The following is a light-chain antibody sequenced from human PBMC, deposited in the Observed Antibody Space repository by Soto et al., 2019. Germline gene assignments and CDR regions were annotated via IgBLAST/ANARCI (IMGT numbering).Light chain of an antibody. CDR1: QSVSSN. CDR3: QQYNNWPRK. V-gene: IGKV3-15*01. CDR2: GAF. J-gene: IGKJ1*01. Sequence: EIVMTQSPATLSVSPGERATLSCRASQSVSSNLAWYQQKPGQAPRLLIYGAFTRATGVPARFSGSGSGTEFTLTISSLQSEDFAIYYCQQYNNWPRKFGQGTKV.